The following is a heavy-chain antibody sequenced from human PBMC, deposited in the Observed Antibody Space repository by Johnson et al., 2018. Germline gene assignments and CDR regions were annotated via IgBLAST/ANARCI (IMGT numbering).Heavy chain of an antibody. CDR2: IWYDGSNK. CDR3: ARSSSERFLYYYGMDV. CDR1: GFTFSSYA. J-gene: IGHJ6*02. D-gene: IGHD6-13*01. V-gene: IGHV3-33*01. Sequence: VQLVESGGGVVQPGRSLRLSCAASGFTFSSYAMHWVRQAPGKGLEWVAIIWYDGSNKNYADSVKGRFTISRNNSENTLYLQMNSLRAEDTAVYYCARSSSERFLYYYGMDVWGQWTTVTVSS.